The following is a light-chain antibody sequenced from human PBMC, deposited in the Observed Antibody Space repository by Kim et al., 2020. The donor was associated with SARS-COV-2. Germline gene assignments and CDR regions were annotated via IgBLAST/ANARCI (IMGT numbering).Light chain of an antibody. CDR2: ATS. CDR1: QNVDSAS. Sequence: EIVLTQSPGTLSLSPGQRATLSCRASQNVDSASLAWYQQKPGQAPSLLIYATSTRATGIPDRFSGSGSGTDFTLTINILETEDFAVYYCQQYGGSPLYSFGQGTKLEI. CDR3: QQYGGSPLYS. J-gene: IGKJ2*03. V-gene: IGKV3-20*01.